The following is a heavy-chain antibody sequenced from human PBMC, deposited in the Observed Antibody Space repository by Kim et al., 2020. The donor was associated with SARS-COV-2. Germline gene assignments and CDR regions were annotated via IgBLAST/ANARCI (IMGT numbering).Heavy chain of an antibody. CDR1: GGTFSSYA. J-gene: IGHJ3*02. CDR2: IIPILGIA. V-gene: IGHV1-69*04. CDR3: ARDQVPLGAFDI. Sequence: SVKVSCKASGGTFSSYAISWVRQAPGQGLEWMGRIIPILGIANYAQKFQGRVTITADKSTSTAYMELSSLRSEDTAVYYCARDQVPLGAFDIWGQVTMVTVSS.